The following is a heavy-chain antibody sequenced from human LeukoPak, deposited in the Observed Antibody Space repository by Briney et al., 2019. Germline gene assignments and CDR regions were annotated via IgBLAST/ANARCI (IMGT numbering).Heavy chain of an antibody. CDR3: AKDRQQWLVRDMDV. Sequence: PGGSLRLSCAASGFTFRNYAMNWVRQAPGKGLEWVSAIINNGGSTYYADSVMGRFTISRDNSKNTLYLQMNSLRAEDTAVYYCAKDRQQWLVRDMDVWGKGTTVTVSS. CDR2: IINNGGST. CDR1: GFTFRNYA. V-gene: IGHV3-23*01. J-gene: IGHJ6*03. D-gene: IGHD6-19*01.